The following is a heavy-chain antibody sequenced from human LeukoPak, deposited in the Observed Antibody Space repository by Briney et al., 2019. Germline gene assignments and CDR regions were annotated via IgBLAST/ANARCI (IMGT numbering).Heavy chain of an antibody. Sequence: PGGSLRLSCAASGFTFRSYSMNWVRQAPGKGLEWVSSISSSSTYIYYADSVKGRFTISRDNAKNSLYLQMNSLRAEDTAVYYCARGDYYDSSGYYFDPWGQGTLVTVSS. CDR3: ARGDYYDSSGYYFDP. D-gene: IGHD3-22*01. J-gene: IGHJ5*02. CDR2: ISSSSTYI. CDR1: GFTFRSYS. V-gene: IGHV3-21*01.